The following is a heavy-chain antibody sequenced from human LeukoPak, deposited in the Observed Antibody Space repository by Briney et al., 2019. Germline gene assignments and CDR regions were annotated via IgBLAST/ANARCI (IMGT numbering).Heavy chain of an antibody. CDR1: GGSISSGSYY. CDR2: IYTSGST. J-gene: IGHJ4*02. CDR3: ASPTN. V-gene: IGHV4-61*02. Sequence: SETLSLTCTVSGGSISSGSYYWSWIRQPAGKGLEWIGRIYTSGSTNYNPSLKSRVTISVDTSKDQFSLKLSSVTAADTAVYYCASPTNWGQGTLVTVSS.